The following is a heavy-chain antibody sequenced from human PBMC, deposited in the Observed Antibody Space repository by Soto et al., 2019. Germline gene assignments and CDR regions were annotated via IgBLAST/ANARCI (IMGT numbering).Heavy chain of an antibody. CDR3: AKDFRITGTTGPDGMDV. D-gene: IGHD1-7*01. Sequence: GGSLILSCAASGFTFSSYGMHWVRQAPGKGLEWVAVISYDGSNKYYADSVKGRFTISRDNSKNTLYLQMNSLRAEDTAVYYCAKDFRITGTTGPDGMDVWGQGTTVTVSS. V-gene: IGHV3-30*18. J-gene: IGHJ6*02. CDR1: GFTFSSYG. CDR2: ISYDGSNK.